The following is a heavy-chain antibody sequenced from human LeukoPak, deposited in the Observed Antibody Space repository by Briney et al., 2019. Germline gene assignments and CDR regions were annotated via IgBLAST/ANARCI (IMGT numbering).Heavy chain of an antibody. V-gene: IGHV4-31*03. D-gene: IGHD6-13*01. CDR1: GGSISSGGYY. CDR3: ARILSPAAGTDYHYYGMDV. J-gene: IGHJ6*02. CDR2: IYYSGST. Sequence: SETLSLTCTVSGGSISSGGYYWSWIRQHPGKGLEWIGYIYYSGSTYYNPSLNSRVTISVDTSKNQFSLKLSSVTAADTAVYYCARILSPAAGTDYHYYGMDVWGQGTTVTVSS.